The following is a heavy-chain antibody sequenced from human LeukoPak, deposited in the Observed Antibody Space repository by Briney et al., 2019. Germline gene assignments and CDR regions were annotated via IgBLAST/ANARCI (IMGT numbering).Heavy chain of an antibody. CDR3: ARAGDIVVVVGPTVDY. Sequence: ASVKVSCKASGYTFTSYDINWVRQATGQGLEWMGWMNPNSGNTGYAQKLQGRVTMTTDTSTSTAYMELRSLRSDDTAVYYCARAGDIVVVVGPTVDYWGQGTLVTVSS. J-gene: IGHJ4*02. CDR2: MNPNSGNT. V-gene: IGHV1-8*01. D-gene: IGHD2-15*01. CDR1: GYTFTSYD.